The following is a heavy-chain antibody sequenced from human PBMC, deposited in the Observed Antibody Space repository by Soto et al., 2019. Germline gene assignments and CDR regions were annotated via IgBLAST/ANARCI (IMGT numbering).Heavy chain of an antibody. CDR1: GGSFSGYY. CDR2: INHSGGT. Sequence: SGAVSLTCAVYGGSFSGYYWTWIRRPPGKGLEWIGEINHSGGTNYNPSLKSRVIMSVDTSKNQFSLRLTSVTAADTAVYYCARVPPVVDAKYYFDYWGQGTLVPVSS. V-gene: IGHV4-34*01. J-gene: IGHJ4*02. CDR3: ARVPPVVDAKYYFDY. D-gene: IGHD2-2*01.